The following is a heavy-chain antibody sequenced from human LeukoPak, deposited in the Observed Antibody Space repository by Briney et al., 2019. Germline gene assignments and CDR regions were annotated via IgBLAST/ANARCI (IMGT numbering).Heavy chain of an antibody. J-gene: IGHJ4*02. Sequence: GGSLRLSCAASGFTFSRYWMHWVRQAPGKGLVWVSHLNSDGGTTAYADSVRGRFTFSRDNAKNTLYLQMNSLRAEDTAVYYCARAFDGSYGGYPIFDYWGQGALVTVSS. CDR3: ARAFDGSYGGYPIFDY. CDR2: LNSDGGTT. V-gene: IGHV3-74*01. D-gene: IGHD4-23*01. CDR1: GFTFSRYW.